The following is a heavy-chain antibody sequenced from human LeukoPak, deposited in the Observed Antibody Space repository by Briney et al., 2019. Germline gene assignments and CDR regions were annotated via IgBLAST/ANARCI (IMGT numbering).Heavy chain of an antibody. D-gene: IGHD6-13*01. Sequence: SETLSLTCAVYGGSFSGYYWSWIRQPPGKGLEWIGEINHSGSTNYNPSLKSRVTISVDTSKNQFSLKLSSVTAADTAVYYCGRGWGSWYLDYWGEGTLVTVSS. CDR2: INHSGST. J-gene: IGHJ4*02. CDR1: GGSFSGYY. CDR3: GRGWGSWYLDY. V-gene: IGHV4-34*01.